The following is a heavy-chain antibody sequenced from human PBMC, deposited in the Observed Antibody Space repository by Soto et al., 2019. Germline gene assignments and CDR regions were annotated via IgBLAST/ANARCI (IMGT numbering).Heavy chain of an antibody. V-gene: IGHV1-18*01. CDR1: GYTFTSYG. J-gene: IGHJ4*02. D-gene: IGHD2-2*01. CDR2: ISAYNGNT. CDR3: ASGPDSRSTVYFDY. Sequence: ASVKVSCKASGYTFTSYGISWVRQAPGQGLEGMGWISAYNGNTNYAQKRQGRVTMTTDTSTSTAYMELRSLRSDDTAVYYCASGPDSRSTVYFDYWGQGTLVTVSS.